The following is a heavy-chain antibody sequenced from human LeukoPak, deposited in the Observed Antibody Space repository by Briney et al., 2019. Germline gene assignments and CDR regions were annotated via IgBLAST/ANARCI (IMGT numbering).Heavy chain of an antibody. CDR1: GGSISSYY. Sequence: SETLSLTCTVSGGSISSYYWSWIRQPPGKGLEWIGYIYYSGSTNYNPSLKSRVTISVDTSKNQFSLKLSSVTAADTAVYYCARSYGPYGDYVETDYWGQGTLVTVSS. D-gene: IGHD4-17*01. CDR2: IYYSGST. J-gene: IGHJ4*02. V-gene: IGHV4-59*01. CDR3: ARSYGPYGDYVETDY.